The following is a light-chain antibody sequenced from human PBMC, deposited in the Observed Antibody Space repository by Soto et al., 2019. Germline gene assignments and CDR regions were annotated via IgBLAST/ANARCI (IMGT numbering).Light chain of an antibody. CDR1: QGIRND. CDR2: AAA. V-gene: IGKV1-6*01. CDR3: LQDYNYPWT. J-gene: IGKJ1*01. Sequence: AIQMTQSPSSLSASVGDRVTITCRASQGIRNDLGWYQQKAGKAPKLLIYAAASLQSGVPSRFSGSGSGTDFTLTISSLQPEVFAAYYCLQDYNYPWTFGQGTNVEIK.